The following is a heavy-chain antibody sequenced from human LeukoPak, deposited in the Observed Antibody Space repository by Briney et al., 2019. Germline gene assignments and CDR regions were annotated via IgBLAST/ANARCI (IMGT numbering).Heavy chain of an antibody. CDR3: ATINIRPHIAARHYDDY. Sequence: PGGSLRLSCAASGFTFSSYSVNWVRQAPGKGLEWVSAISGSGGSTYYADSVKGRFTISRDNSKNTLYLQMNSLRAEDTAVYYCATINIRPHIAARHYDDYWGQGTLVTVSS. V-gene: IGHV3-23*01. CDR1: GFTFSSYS. D-gene: IGHD6-6*01. J-gene: IGHJ4*02. CDR2: ISGSGGST.